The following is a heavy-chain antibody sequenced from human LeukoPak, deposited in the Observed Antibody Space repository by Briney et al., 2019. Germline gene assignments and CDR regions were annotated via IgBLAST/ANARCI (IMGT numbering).Heavy chain of an antibody. CDR1: GFTFSSFE. CDR3: ARVGPLWFGEPYYYNMDV. Sequence: GGSLRLSCAASGFTFSSFEMNWVRQAPGKGLEWVSYISSSGTTIYYADSVKGRFTISRDNAKNSLYLQMNSLRAEDTAVYYCARVGPLWFGEPYYYNMDVWGTGTTVTVSS. V-gene: IGHV3-48*03. D-gene: IGHD3-10*01. J-gene: IGHJ6*04. CDR2: ISSSGTTI.